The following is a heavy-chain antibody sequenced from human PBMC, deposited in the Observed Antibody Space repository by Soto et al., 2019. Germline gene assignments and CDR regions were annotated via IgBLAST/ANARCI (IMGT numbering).Heavy chain of an antibody. Sequence: GGSLRLSCAASGFTFSSYEMNWVRQAPGKGLEWVSYIRSSGSTTYYADPVKGRFTISRDNAKNSLNLQMNSLRAEDTAVYYCARLGTYFDYWGQGALVTVSS. CDR2: IRSSGSTT. V-gene: IGHV3-48*03. CDR3: ARLGTYFDY. D-gene: IGHD7-27*01. J-gene: IGHJ4*02. CDR1: GFTFSSYE.